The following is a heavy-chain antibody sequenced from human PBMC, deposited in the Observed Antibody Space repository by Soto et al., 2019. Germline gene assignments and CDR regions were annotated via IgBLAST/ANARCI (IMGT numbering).Heavy chain of an antibody. CDR2: IYYLGNT. J-gene: IGHJ1*01. Sequence: SETLSLTCSVSGGSISSSRSYWGWIHQSPGQGLEWLGSIYYLGNTYYNSSLGNRVFISLDKPRNQFSLKLTSVTAADTAVYFCARDKVGYGGNLVYFQYWGKGTLDTVSS. V-gene: IGHV4-39*02. CDR3: ARDKVGYGGNLVYFQY. D-gene: IGHD4-17*01. CDR1: GGSISSSRSY.